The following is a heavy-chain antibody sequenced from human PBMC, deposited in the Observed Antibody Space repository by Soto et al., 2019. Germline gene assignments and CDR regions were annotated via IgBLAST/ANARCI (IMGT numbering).Heavy chain of an antibody. Sequence: PGGALRLSCAASGFTVSSYAMNWVRQAPGEGLEWVSAISVSGGSTYNADSVKGRFTISRDNSQSTLYLQMNSLRAEDTAVYYCAKELYIRTNWFDPWGQGTLVTVSS. CDR1: GFTVSSYA. CDR2: ISVSGGST. CDR3: AKELYIRTNWFDP. J-gene: IGHJ5*02. V-gene: IGHV3-23*01. D-gene: IGHD2-8*01.